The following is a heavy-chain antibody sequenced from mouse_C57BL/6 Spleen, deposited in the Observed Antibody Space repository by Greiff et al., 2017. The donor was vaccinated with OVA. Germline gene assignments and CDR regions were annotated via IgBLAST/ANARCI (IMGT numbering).Heavy chain of an antibody. V-gene: IGHV5-16*01. CDR3: ARGTGTLAY. D-gene: IGHD4-1*01. CDR1: GFTFSDYY. Sequence: EVMLVESEGGLVQPGRSMKLSCTASGFTFSDYYMAWVRQVPEKGLEWVANINYDGSSTYYLDSLKSRFIISRDNAKNILYLQMSSLKSEDTATYYCARGTGTLAYWGQGTLVTVSA. J-gene: IGHJ3*01. CDR2: INYDGSST.